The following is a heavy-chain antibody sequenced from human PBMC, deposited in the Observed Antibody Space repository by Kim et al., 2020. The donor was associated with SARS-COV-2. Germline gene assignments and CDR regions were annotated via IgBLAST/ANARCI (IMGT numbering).Heavy chain of an antibody. CDR3: AKDLLVTTWGYFDF. D-gene: IGHD2-21*02. J-gene: IGHJ4*02. Sequence: YADSVKGRFTISRDTSKNTLYLQMNSLRAEDTAVYYCAKDLLVTTWGYFDFRGQGTLVTVSS. V-gene: IGHV3-23*01.